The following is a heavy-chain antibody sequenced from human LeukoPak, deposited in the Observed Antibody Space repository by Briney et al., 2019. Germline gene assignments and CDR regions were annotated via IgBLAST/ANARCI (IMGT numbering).Heavy chain of an antibody. J-gene: IGHJ4*02. CDR2: ISSSSSTI. D-gene: IGHD5-18*01. V-gene: IGHV3-48*01. CDR3: ARGRIQLWGRYYFDY. CDR1: GFTFSSYS. Sequence: GGSLRLSCAASGFTFSSYSMNWVRQAPGKGLEWVSYISSSSSTIYYADSVKGRFTISRDNSKNTLYLQMNSLRAEDTAVYYCARGRIQLWGRYYFDYWGQGTLVTVSS.